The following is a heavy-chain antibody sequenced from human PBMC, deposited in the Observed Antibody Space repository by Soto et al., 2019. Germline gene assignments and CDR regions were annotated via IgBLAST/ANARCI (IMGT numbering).Heavy chain of an antibody. J-gene: IGHJ4*02. CDR3: AKNRATYYYGSGPFDY. V-gene: IGHV3-23*01. Sequence: EVQLLESGGGLVQPGGSLRLSCAASGFTFSSYAMSWVRQAPGKGLEWVSAISGSGGSTYYADSVKGRLTISRDNSKNTLYLQMNSLRAEDTAIYYCAKNRATYYYGSGPFDYWGQGTLVTVSS. CDR2: ISGSGGST. D-gene: IGHD3-10*01. CDR1: GFTFSSYA.